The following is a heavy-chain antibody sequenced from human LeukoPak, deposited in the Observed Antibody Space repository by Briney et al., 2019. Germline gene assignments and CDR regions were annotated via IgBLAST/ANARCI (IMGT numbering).Heavy chain of an antibody. Sequence: GGSLRLSCAASGFTFNSYWMHWVRQTPGKGLVWVSRLNSDGSSTSYADSVRGRFTISRDNAKNTLYLQMNSLRDEDMAVYYCGRAPSAAGTIDYWGQGTLVTVSS. D-gene: IGHD6-13*01. CDR3: GRAPSAAGTIDY. CDR1: GFTFNSYW. V-gene: IGHV3-74*01. CDR2: LNSDGSST. J-gene: IGHJ4*02.